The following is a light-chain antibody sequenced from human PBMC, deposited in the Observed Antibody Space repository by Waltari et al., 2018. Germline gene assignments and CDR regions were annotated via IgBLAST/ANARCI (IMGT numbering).Light chain of an antibody. CDR3: CSYAGSDTYV. CDR1: SSDVGGYSY. CDR2: EFT. J-gene: IGLJ1*01. V-gene: IGLV2-11*01. Sequence: QSALTQPRSVSGSPGQSVAIACTGTSSDVGGYSYVSWYQQHPGKAPKIIILEFTRRPSWVPVRFSGSRAGTTASLTISGLQAADEAHYYCCSYAGSDTYVFGTGTEVTVL.